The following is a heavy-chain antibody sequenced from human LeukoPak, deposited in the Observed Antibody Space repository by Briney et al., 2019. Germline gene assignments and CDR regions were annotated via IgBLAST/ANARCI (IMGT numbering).Heavy chain of an antibody. D-gene: IGHD2-2*02. V-gene: IGHV3-21*01. CDR2: ISSSRNYI. Sequence: GGSLRLSCAASGFTFSRYSMNWVRQAPGKGLEWVSSISSSRNYIYYADSVKGRFTISRDNAKNSLYLQMNSLRAEDTAVYYCARRRGVVVPAAIYYWGQGTLVTVSS. CDR3: ARRRGVVVPAAIYY. CDR1: GFTFSRYS. J-gene: IGHJ4*02.